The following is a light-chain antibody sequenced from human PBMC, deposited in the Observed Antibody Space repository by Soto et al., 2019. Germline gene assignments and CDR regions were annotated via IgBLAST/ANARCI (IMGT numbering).Light chain of an antibody. CDR1: QSVSIW. Sequence: DTQMTQSPPTLAASVGDRVTITCRASQSVSIWLAWYQQRPGQAPRFLIYEASTLEDGVPSRFSGSGAGTEFTLTISSLQPEDFATYFCHQYQSFTTFGPGTRV. V-gene: IGKV1-5*01. CDR2: EAS. J-gene: IGKJ1*01. CDR3: HQYQSFTT.